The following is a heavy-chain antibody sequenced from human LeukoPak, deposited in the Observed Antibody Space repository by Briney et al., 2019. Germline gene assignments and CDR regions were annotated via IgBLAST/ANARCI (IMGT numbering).Heavy chain of an antibody. CDR1: GGSISSGDYY. CDR2: IYYSGST. CDR3: ARGTWSSSIDY. V-gene: IGHV4-30-4*01. Sequence: PTQTLSLTCTVSGGSISSGDYYWSWIRQPPGKGLEWIGYIYYSGSTYYNPSLKSRLTISGDTSKNQFSLRLSSVTAADTAVYYCARGTWSSSIDYWGQGTLVTVSS. J-gene: IGHJ4*02. D-gene: IGHD6-6*01.